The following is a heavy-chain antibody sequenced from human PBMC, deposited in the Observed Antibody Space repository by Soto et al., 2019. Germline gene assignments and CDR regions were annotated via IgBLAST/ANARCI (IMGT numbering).Heavy chain of an antibody. CDR1: GCICSNYA. J-gene: IGHJ3*02. CDR2: ISYDGSNK. CDR3: ETDKGYRQDFDAFEI. D-gene: IGHD3-16*02. V-gene: IGHV3-30-3*01. Sequence: GGGLRYSCSASGCICSNYAMHWFCQAPGKGLEWVAVISYDGSNKYYADSVKGRFTVSRDNSKNTLYLQMNNLRPEDTAVYYCETDKGYRQDFDAFEIWRQGTTVT.